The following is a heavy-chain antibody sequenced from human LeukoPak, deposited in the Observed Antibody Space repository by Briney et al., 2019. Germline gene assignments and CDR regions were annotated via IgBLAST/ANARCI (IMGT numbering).Heavy chain of an antibody. J-gene: IGHJ5*01. D-gene: IGHD6-6*01. Sequence: GGSLRLSCAASGFTFSDSYMTWVRQAPGKGVEWVAYISGSGHDINYSDSVKGRFTISRDNAKNSLYLQMSSLRVEDTAVYYCTRDPRHFDSCGQGTLVAVSS. CDR1: GFTFSDSY. CDR2: ISGSGHDI. CDR3: TRDPRHFDS. V-gene: IGHV3-11*04.